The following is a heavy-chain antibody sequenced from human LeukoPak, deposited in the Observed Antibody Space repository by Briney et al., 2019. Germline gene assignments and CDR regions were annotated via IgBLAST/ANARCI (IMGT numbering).Heavy chain of an antibody. D-gene: IGHD7-27*01. CDR2: IYHSGST. Sequence: PSETLSLTCAVSGYSISSGYYWGWIRQPPGKGLEWIGSIYHSGSTYYNPSHKSRVTISVDTSKNQFSLKLSSVTAADTAVYYCARVTNWGPLGYWGQGTLVTVSS. V-gene: IGHV4-38-2*01. J-gene: IGHJ4*02. CDR1: GYSISSGYY. CDR3: ARVTNWGPLGY.